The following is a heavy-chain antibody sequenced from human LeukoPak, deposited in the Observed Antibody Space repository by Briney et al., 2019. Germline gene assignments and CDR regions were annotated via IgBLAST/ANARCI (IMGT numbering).Heavy chain of an antibody. V-gene: IGHV4-4*09. D-gene: IGHD1-1*01. CDR2: IYTSGST. CDR3: ARTQLGFDY. CDR1: GGYISSYY. J-gene: IGHJ4*02. Sequence: SETLSLTCTVSGGYISSYYWSWIRQPPGKGLEWIGYIYTSGSTNYNPSLKSRVTISVDTSKNQFSLKLSSVTAADTAVYYCARTQLGFDYWGQGTLVTVSS.